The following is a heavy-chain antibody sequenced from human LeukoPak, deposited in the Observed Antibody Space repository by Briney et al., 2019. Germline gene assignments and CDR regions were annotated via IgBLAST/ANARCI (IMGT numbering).Heavy chain of an antibody. CDR1: SGSVSSGSYY. V-gene: IGHV4-61*01. Sequence: SETLSLTCTVSSGSVSSGSYYWSWIRQPPGKGLEWIGYIYYSGSTNYNPSLKSRVTISVDTSKNQFSLKLSSVTAADTAVYYCARDTLQADYFDYWGQGTLVTVSS. CDR3: ARDTLQADYFDY. J-gene: IGHJ4*02. CDR2: IYYSGST. D-gene: IGHD4-11*01.